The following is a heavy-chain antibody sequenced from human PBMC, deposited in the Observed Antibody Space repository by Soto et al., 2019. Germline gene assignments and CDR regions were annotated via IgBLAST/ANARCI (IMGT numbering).Heavy chain of an antibody. CDR1: GFTFSSYG. Sequence: GGSLRLSCAASGFTFSSYGMHWVRQAPGKGLEWVAVISYDGSNKYYADSVKGRFTISRANSKNTLYLQMNSLRAVATAVSYGAKGRGRQQPGHYYYNYLMVDLDQGTTVTVAS. CDR2: ISYDGSNK. D-gene: IGHD6-13*01. J-gene: IGHJ6*02. V-gene: IGHV3-30*18. CDR3: AKGRGRQQPGHYYYNYLMVD.